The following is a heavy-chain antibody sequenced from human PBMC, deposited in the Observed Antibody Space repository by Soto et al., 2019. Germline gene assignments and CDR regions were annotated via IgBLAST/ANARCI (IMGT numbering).Heavy chain of an antibody. J-gene: IGHJ4*02. D-gene: IGHD6-13*01. Sequence: QVQLVQSGAEVKKPGASVKVSCKASGYTFTGYYMHWVRQAPGQGLEWMGWINPNSGGTNYAQKFQGWVTMTTDTSTTTAYMELRNLNSDDTAVYYCARVSPSSRAAEPWGQGTLVTVS. CDR3: ARVSPSSRAAEP. CDR1: GYTFTGYY. V-gene: IGHV1-2*04. CDR2: INPNSGGT.